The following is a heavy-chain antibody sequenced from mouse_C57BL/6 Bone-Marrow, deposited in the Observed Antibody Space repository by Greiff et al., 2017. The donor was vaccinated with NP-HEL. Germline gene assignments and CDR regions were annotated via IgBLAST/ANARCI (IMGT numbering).Heavy chain of an antibody. J-gene: IGHJ4*01. CDR1: GFSLTSYG. Sequence: VQLVESGPGLVQPSQSLSITCTVSGFSLTSYGVHWVRQPPGKGLEWLGVIWSGGSTDYNAAFISRLSISKDNSKSQVFFKMNSLQADDTAIYYCAKKEEKLTGRAYYAMDYWGQGTSVTVSS. V-gene: IGHV2-4*01. CDR3: AKKEEKLTGRAYYAMDY. D-gene: IGHD3-3*01. CDR2: IWSGGST.